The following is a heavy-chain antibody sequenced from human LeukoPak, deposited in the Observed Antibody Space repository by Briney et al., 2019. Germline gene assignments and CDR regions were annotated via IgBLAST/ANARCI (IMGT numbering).Heavy chain of an antibody. CDR3: AKAANYDILTGYYLDY. V-gene: IGHV3-23*01. CDR2: ITGGGDTT. J-gene: IGHJ4*02. Sequence: GGSLRLSCAASGFTFSSHWMHWVRQAPGKGLEWVSAITGGGDTTYYADSVKGRFTISRDNSKNTLYLQMNNLRAEDTAIYYCAKAANYDILTGYYLDYWGQGTLVTVSS. D-gene: IGHD3-9*01. CDR1: GFTFSSHW.